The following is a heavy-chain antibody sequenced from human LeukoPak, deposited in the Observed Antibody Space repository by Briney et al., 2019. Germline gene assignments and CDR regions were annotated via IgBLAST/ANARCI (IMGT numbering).Heavy chain of an antibody. V-gene: IGHV1-46*01. CDR3: ASGVYYYGSGSYFSRAEYFQH. J-gene: IGHJ1*01. Sequence: ASVKVSCKASGYTFTSYYMHWVRQAPGQGLEWMGIINPSGGSTSYAQKFQGRVTMTRDASTSTVYMELSSLRSEDTAVYYCASGVYYYGSGSYFSRAEYFQHWGQGTLVTVSS. CDR2: INPSGGST. CDR1: GYTFTSYY. D-gene: IGHD3-10*01.